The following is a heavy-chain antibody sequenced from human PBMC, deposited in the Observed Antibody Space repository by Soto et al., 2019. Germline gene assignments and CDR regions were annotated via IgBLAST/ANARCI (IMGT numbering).Heavy chain of an antibody. Sequence: SQTLSLTCAISGDSVSSNSAAWNWIRQSPSRGLEWLGRTYYRSKWYNDYAVSVKSRITINPDTSKNQFSLQLNSVTPKDTAVYYCARDLVRGVIKLYYYGMDVWGQGTTVTVSS. CDR1: GDSVSSNSAA. V-gene: IGHV6-1*01. CDR2: TYYRSKWYN. J-gene: IGHJ6*02. CDR3: ARDLVRGVIKLYYYGMDV. D-gene: IGHD3-10*01.